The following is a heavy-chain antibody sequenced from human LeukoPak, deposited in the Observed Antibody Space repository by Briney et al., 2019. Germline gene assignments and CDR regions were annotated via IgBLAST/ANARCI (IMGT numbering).Heavy chain of an antibody. D-gene: IGHD6-19*01. Sequence: GGSLRLSCAASGFTFSSYAMSWVRQAPGKGLGWVSSISGSGDSTYYADSVKGRSTISRDNSKNTPYLQMNSLRAEDTALYYCAIVIAVAGPATFYWGQGTLATVSS. CDR2: ISGSGDST. V-gene: IGHV3-23*01. CDR1: GFTFSSYA. J-gene: IGHJ4*02. CDR3: AIVIAVAGPATFY.